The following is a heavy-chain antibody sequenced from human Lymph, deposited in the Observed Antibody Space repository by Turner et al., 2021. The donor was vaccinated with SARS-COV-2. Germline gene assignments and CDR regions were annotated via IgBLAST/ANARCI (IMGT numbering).Heavy chain of an antibody. V-gene: IGHV3-53*02. Sequence: EVQLVETGGGLIQPGGSLRLSCAAAGIIVSRNYMNWVRQAPGKGLEWVSVIDRGGTTYYADSVKGRFTISRDNSKNTLYLQMNSLRVEDTAVYYCARDLGTYGMDVWGQGTTVTVSS. D-gene: IGHD6-13*01. CDR2: IDRGGTT. CDR3: ARDLGTYGMDV. J-gene: IGHJ6*02. CDR1: GIIVSRNY.